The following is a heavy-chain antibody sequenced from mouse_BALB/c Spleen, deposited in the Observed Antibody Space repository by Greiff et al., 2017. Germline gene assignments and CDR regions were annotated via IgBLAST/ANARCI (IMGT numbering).Heavy chain of an antibody. J-gene: IGHJ4*01. CDR2: INPGSGGT. CDR1: GYAFTNYL. V-gene: IGHV1-54*01. Sequence: QVQLQQSGAELVRPGTSAKVSCKASGYAFTNYLIEWVKQRPGQGLEWIGVINPGSGGTNYNEKFKGKATLTADKSSSTAYMQLSSLTSDDSAVYFCARFDYDGGGAMDYWGQGTSVTVSS. CDR3: ARFDYDGGGAMDY. D-gene: IGHD2-4*01.